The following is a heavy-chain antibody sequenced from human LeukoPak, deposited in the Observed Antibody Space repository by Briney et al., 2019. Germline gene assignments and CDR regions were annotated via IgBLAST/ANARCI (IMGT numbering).Heavy chain of an antibody. CDR2: MSPNSGDT. V-gene: IGHV1-8*01. Sequence: ASVKVSCKASGYTFTSYDFNWVRQATGQRPEWMGWMSPNSGDTGYAQKFQDRVTMTRNTSISTAYMELSSLRSDDTAVYYCARGPPNWGYDYWGTGTLVTVSS. CDR1: GYTFTSYD. CDR3: ARGPPNWGYDY. D-gene: IGHD7-27*01. J-gene: IGHJ4*02.